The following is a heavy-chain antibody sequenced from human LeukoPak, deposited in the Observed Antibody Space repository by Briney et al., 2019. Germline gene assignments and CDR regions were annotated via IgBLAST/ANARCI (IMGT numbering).Heavy chain of an antibody. V-gene: IGHV1-46*01. CDR1: GDTFTRHY. CDR3: ARAAAGQHFDY. Sequence: ASVKVSCKASGDTFTRHYMHWVRQAPGQGLEWMGIINPSGDSATYARKFEGRVTMTRDTSTSTVYMELNSLISEDTAVYYCARAAAGQHFDYWGQGTLVTVSS. J-gene: IGHJ4*02. CDR2: INPSGDSA. D-gene: IGHD6-25*01.